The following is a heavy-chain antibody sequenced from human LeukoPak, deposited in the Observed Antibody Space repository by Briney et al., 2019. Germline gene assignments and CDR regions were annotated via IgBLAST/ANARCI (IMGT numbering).Heavy chain of an antibody. D-gene: IGHD1-26*01. V-gene: IGHV4-39*01. CDR1: GVSISSSNNF. CDR2: MHYRGTT. J-gene: IGHJ6*03. CDR3: ARHVVGATPYYYYYMDV. Sequence: PSETLSLTCTVSGVSISSSNNFWGWIRQPPGKGLEWIGSMHYRGTTYYIPSLKSRVTISVDTSKNQFSLKLSSVTAADTAVYYCARHVVGATPYYYYYMDVWGKGTTVTVSS.